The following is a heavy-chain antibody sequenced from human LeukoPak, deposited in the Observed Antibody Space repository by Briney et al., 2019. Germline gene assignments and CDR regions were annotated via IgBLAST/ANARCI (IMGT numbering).Heavy chain of an antibody. Sequence: GRSLRLSCVASGFTFSSYGMHWVHQAPGKGLEWVAVVSYDGSNKYYADSVKGRFTISRDNSKNTLYLQMNSLRAEDTAVYYCAKLVVPPFLEGMDVWGQGTTVTVSS. CDR3: AKLVVPPFLEGMDV. CDR1: GFTFSSYG. D-gene: IGHD2-2*01. CDR2: VSYDGSNK. V-gene: IGHV3-30*18. J-gene: IGHJ6*02.